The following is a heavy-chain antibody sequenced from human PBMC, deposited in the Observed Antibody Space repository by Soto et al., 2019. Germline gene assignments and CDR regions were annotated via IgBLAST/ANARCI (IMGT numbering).Heavy chain of an antibody. V-gene: IGHV3-30-3*01. CDR3: ARVPVDSSGWYGDAFDI. Sequence: GGSLRLSCAASGFTFSSYAMHWVRQAPGKGLEWVAVISYDGSNKYYADSVKGRFTISRDNSKNTLYLQMNSLRAEDTAVYYCARVPVDSSGWYGDAFDIWGQGTMVTVSS. D-gene: IGHD6-19*01. J-gene: IGHJ3*02. CDR2: ISYDGSNK. CDR1: GFTFSSYA.